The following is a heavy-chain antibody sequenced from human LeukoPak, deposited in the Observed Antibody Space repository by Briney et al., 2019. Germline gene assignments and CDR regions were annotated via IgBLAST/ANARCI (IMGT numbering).Heavy chain of an antibody. CDR2: IRHDGSEK. CDR3: ARGGSRQYNF. CDR1: GFTFTDHP. Sequence: GGSLRLSCVASGFTFTDHPMNWVRQAPGKGLEWVANIRHDGSEKYYVDSVKGRFTISRDNAKDSLYLQMNSLRVEDTAVYYCARGGSRQYNFWGQGTLVTVSS. J-gene: IGHJ4*02. V-gene: IGHV3-7*01. D-gene: IGHD5-18*01.